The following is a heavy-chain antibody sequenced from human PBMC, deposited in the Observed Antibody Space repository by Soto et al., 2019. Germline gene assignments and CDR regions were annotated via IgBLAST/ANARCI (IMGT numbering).Heavy chain of an antibody. CDR3: ARLDFWSGQHKTGMDV. D-gene: IGHD3-3*01. CDR2: IYYSGST. J-gene: IGHJ6*02. Sequence: SETLSLTCTVSGGSISSSSYYWGWIRQPPGKGLEWIGSIYYSGSTYYNPSLKSRVTISVDTSKNQFSLKLSSVTTADTAVYYCARLDFWSGQHKTGMDVWGQGTTVTVSS. V-gene: IGHV4-39*01. CDR1: GGSISSSSYY.